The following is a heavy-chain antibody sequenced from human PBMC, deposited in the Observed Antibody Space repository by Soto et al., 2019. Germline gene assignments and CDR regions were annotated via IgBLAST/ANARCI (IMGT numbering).Heavy chain of an antibody. CDR1: GFTFSSYA. V-gene: IGHV3-23*01. CDR2: ISGSGGST. Sequence: PGGSLRLSYAASGFTFSSYAMSWVRQAPGKGLEWVSAISGSGGSTYYADSVKGRFTISRDDSKNTLYLQMNSLRAEDTAVYYCAKAHTGTTTPPTDFDYWGQGTLVTVSS. CDR3: AKAHTGTTTPPTDFDY. D-gene: IGHD1-1*01. J-gene: IGHJ4*02.